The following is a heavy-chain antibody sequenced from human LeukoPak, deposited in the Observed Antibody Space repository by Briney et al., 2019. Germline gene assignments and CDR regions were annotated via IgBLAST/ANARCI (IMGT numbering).Heavy chain of an antibody. CDR3: ARVTNFWSGYSGSDP. J-gene: IGHJ5*02. D-gene: IGHD3-3*01. CDR2: ISSSSTTI. Sequence: GGSLRLSCAASGFTFSSYSMNWVRQAPGKGLEWVSYISSSSTTIYYADSVKGRFTISRDNAENSLYLQMNSLRAEDTAVYYCARVTNFWSGYSGSDPWGQGTLVTVSS. V-gene: IGHV3-48*01. CDR1: GFTFSSYS.